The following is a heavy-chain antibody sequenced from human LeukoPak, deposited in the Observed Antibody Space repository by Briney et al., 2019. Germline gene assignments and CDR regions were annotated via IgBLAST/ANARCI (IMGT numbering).Heavy chain of an antibody. CDR2: IIPTFGSS. CDR1: GGTFSKYA. Sequence: VASVNVSYKASGGTFSKYAINWVRQPPGKGLELMGGIIPTFGSSNYAQKFQGRVALTTDTCTDTAYMEMSSLRSEDTDVYYCARVGPLGGSSWYAGILGYSDFWGEGTLVTVSS. V-gene: IGHV1-69*05. D-gene: IGHD6-13*01. CDR3: ARVGPLGGSSWYAGILGYSDF. J-gene: IGHJ4*02.